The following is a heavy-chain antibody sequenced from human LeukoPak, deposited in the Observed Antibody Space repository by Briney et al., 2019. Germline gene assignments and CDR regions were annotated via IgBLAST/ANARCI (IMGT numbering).Heavy chain of an antibody. CDR1: GFTFSSYA. D-gene: IGHD2-15*01. V-gene: IGHV3-30*04. J-gene: IGHJ4*02. CDR3: ARDLLVAATTLDY. CDR2: ISYDGSNK. Sequence: TGGSLRLSCAASGFTFSSYAMHWVRQAPGKGLEWVAVISYDGSNKYYADSVKGRFTISRDNSKNTLYLQMNSLRAEDTAVYYCARDLLVAATTLDYWGQGTLVTVSS.